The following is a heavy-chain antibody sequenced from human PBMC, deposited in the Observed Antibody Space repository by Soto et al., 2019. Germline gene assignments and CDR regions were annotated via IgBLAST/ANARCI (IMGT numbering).Heavy chain of an antibody. Sequence: GGSLRLSCAASGFTFSTAWMNWVRQAPGKGLEYVSGISNNGAHTDYAKSVKGRFTISRDDSKNTLYLQMNSLKTEDTAVYYCTADYDHYYGMDVWGQGTTVTVSS. V-gene: IGHV3-15*07. CDR2: ISNNGAHT. J-gene: IGHJ6*02. CDR1: GFTFSTAW. CDR3: TADYDHYYGMDV.